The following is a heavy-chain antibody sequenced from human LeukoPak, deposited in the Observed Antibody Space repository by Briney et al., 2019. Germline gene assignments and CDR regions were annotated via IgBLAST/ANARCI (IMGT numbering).Heavy chain of an antibody. J-gene: IGHJ4*02. D-gene: IGHD6-19*01. V-gene: IGHV3-30*18. CDR3: ANSPVGSSGWYDY. CDR1: GFTFSSYG. CDR2: ISYDGSNK. Sequence: GRSLRLSCAASGFTFSSYGMHWVRQAPGKGLEWVAVISYDGSNKYCADSVKGRFTISRDNSKNTLYLQMNSLRAEDTAVYYCANSPVGSSGWYDYWGQGTLVTVSS.